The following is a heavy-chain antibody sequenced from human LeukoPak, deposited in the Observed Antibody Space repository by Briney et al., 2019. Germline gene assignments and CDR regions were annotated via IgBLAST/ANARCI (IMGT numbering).Heavy chain of an antibody. CDR3: TREQDREASATVVGDY. CDR1: GFTFSRSW. J-gene: IGHJ4*02. CDR2: IKEDGSEK. D-gene: IGHD4-23*01. V-gene: IGHV3-7*01. Sequence: GGSLRLSCAASGFTFSRSWMHWVRQAPGKGLEWVASIKEDGSEKYYVDSVKGRFTISRDNAKNSLFLRMNSLRAEDTAVYYCTREQDREASATVVGDYWGQGTLVTVSS.